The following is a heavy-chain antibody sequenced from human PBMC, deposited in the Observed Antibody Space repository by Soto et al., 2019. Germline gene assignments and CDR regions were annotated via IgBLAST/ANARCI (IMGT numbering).Heavy chain of an antibody. J-gene: IGHJ4*02. CDR2: INHSGRT. Sequence: QVQLQQWGAGLLKPSETLSLSCAVYGGSFRGYYWSWIRQPPGKGLEWIGEINHSGRTNYNPSLKSRVSISVDTSNNQISLKMNSVTAADTAVYYCARAGDNSGYSDYWGQGTLVTVSS. CDR1: GGSFRGYY. V-gene: IGHV4-34*01. D-gene: IGHD3-22*01. CDR3: ARAGDNSGYSDY.